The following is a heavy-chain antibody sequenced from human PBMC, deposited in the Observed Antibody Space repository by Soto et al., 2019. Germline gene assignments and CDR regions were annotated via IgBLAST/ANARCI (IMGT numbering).Heavy chain of an antibody. J-gene: IGHJ6*02. V-gene: IGHV1-8*01. Sequence: GASVTGSCKASGYTFTSYDINWVRQATGQGLEWMGWMNPKSGHTGSAQKFQGRVTMTRDTSISTAYMELSSLRSEDTAIYYCARTDGDLDVWGQGTTVTVSS. CDR2: MNPKSGHT. CDR1: GYTFTSYD. CDR3: ARTDGDLDV. D-gene: IGHD4-17*01.